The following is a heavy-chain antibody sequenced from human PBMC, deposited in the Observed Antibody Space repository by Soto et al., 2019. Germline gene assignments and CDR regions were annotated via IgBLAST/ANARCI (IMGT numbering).Heavy chain of an antibody. V-gene: IGHV4-30-2*01. Sequence: QLQLQESGSGLVKPSQTLSLTCTVSGGSISSGGYSWSWIRQPPGKGLEWIGYIYHSGSTSYNPSLKSRVTISVDRSKNQCSLKLSSVTAADTAVYYCASSHAGAHITAAVHWGQGTLVTVSS. J-gene: IGHJ4*02. CDR2: IYHSGST. CDR3: ASSHAGAHITAAVH. D-gene: IGHD6-13*01. CDR1: GGSISSGGYS.